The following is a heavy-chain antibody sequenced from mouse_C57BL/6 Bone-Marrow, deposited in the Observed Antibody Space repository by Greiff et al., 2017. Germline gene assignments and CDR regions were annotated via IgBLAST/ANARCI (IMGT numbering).Heavy chain of an antibody. V-gene: IGHV1-55*01. CDR2: IYPGSGST. J-gene: IGHJ1*03. Sequence: QVQLQQPGAELVKPGASVKMSCKASGYTFTSYWITWVKQRPGQGLEWIGDIYPGSGSTNYNEKFKSKATLTVDTSSSTAYMQLSSLTSEDSAVYYGARGDYDYDVLWYFDVWGTGTTVTVSS. D-gene: IGHD2-4*01. CDR3: ARGDYDYDVLWYFDV. CDR1: GYTFTSYW.